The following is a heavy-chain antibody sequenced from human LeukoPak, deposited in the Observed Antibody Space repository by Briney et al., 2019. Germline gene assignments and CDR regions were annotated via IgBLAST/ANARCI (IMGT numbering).Heavy chain of an antibody. Sequence: GGSLRLSCAASGFTFSSYDMHWVRQPTGKGLEWVSAIGTAGDTYYPGSVKGRFTISRENAKNSLYLQMNSLRAEDTAVYYCARDRAGSRDAFDIWGQGTMVTVSS. V-gene: IGHV3-13*04. CDR2: IGTAGDT. J-gene: IGHJ3*02. D-gene: IGHD6-19*01. CDR3: ARDRAGSRDAFDI. CDR1: GFTFSSYD.